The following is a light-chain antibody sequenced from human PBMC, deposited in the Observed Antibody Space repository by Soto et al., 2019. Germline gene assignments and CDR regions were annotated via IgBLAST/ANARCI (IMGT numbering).Light chain of an antibody. CDR1: QSISTY. CDR2: GVF. CDR3: QQSYSTPPT. J-gene: IGKJ2*01. V-gene: IGKV1-39*01. Sequence: DIQMTQSPSSLSASVGDRVTITCRASQSISTYLNWYQQKPGKAPKLLIYGVFNLQSGVPSRFSGSGSGTDFTLTISSLQPEDFAVYFCQQSYSTPPTFGQGTNVDIK.